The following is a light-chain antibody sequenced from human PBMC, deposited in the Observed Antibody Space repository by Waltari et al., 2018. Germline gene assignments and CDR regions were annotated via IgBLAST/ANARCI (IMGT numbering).Light chain of an antibody. CDR1: QDINNY. Sequence: DIQMPQSPSSLSASVGDRVTITCQASQDINNYLNWYQQKPGKAPKLLIYDASNLETGVTSRFSGSGSGTYFTFTISSLQPEDIATFYCQQYDDLPFTFGGGTKVDIK. CDR3: QQYDDLPFT. V-gene: IGKV1-33*01. J-gene: IGKJ4*01. CDR2: DAS.